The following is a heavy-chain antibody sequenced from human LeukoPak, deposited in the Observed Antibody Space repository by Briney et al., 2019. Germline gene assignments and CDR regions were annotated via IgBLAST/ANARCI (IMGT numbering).Heavy chain of an antibody. J-gene: IGHJ3*02. CDR2: AYYSESS. Sequence: SETLSLTGTGVVGSMSNRYWCTWIRQTPGKGLDWIGNAYYSESSTSNPSLRSRVSISVDTSKNQFSLKLRFVTAADTAVYYCARDRRSEDSYGSSGTFDIWGPGSVVTVSS. V-gene: IGHV4-59*11. CDR1: VGSMSNRY. CDR3: ARDRRSEDSYGSSGTFDI. D-gene: IGHD5-18*01.